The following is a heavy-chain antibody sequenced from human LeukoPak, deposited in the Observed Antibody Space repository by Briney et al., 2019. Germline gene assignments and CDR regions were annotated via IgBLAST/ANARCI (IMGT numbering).Heavy chain of an antibody. CDR2: IYYSGST. CDR3: ARRSIAHDAFDI. D-gene: IGHD6-6*01. J-gene: IGHJ3*02. Sequence: SETLSLTCTVSGGSISSSSYYWGWIRQPPGKGLERIGSIYYSGSTYYNPSLKSRVTISVDTSKNQFSLKLSSVTAADTAVYYCARRSIAHDAFDIWGQGTMVTVSS. V-gene: IGHV4-39*01. CDR1: GGSISSSSYY.